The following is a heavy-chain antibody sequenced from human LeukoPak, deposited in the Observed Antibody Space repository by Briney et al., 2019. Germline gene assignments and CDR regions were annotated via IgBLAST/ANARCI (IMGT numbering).Heavy chain of an antibody. CDR3: AAGYSSGYSG. CDR2: INHSGST. D-gene: IGHD3-22*01. J-gene: IGHJ4*02. CDR1: GGSFSGYY. V-gene: IGHV4-34*01. Sequence: SETLSLTCAVYGGSFSGYYWSWIRQPPGKGLEWIGEINHSGSTNYNPSLKSRVTISVDTSKNQFSLKLSSVTAADTAVYYCAAGYSSGYSGWGQGTLVTVSS.